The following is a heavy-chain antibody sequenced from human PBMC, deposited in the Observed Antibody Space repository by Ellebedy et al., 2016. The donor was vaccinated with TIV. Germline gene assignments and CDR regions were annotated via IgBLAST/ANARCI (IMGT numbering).Heavy chain of an antibody. Sequence: MPSETLSLTCPVAGLSIGSYHSTCIRQPPGNGLDWNGYIYYRESTDYKPALKSRVTISLDTSTNQLSLELRSVTAADTAVYYCARLLRGSYYGGFDYWGQGTPVTVSS. J-gene: IGHJ4*02. V-gene: IGHV4-59*01. CDR3: ARLLRGSYYGGFDY. CDR1: GLSIGSYH. CDR2: IYYREST. D-gene: IGHD1-26*01.